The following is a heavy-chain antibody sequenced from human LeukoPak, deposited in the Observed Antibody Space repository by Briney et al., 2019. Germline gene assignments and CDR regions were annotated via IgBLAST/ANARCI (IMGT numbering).Heavy chain of an antibody. CDR1: GGSISSYY. Sequence: SETLSLTCTVSGGSISSYYWSWIRQPPGKGLEWIGYIYYSGSTNYNPSLKSRVTISVDTSKNQFSLKLSSVTAADTAVYYCARVWIDSSGHFGNAFDIWGQGTMVTVSS. J-gene: IGHJ3*02. CDR2: IYYSGST. D-gene: IGHD3-22*01. V-gene: IGHV4-59*01. CDR3: ARVWIDSSGHFGNAFDI.